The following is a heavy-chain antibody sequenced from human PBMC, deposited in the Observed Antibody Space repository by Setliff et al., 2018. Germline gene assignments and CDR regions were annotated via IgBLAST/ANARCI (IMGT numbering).Heavy chain of an antibody. CDR2: VYYNGAA. V-gene: IGHV4-59*01. CDR3: AREGTPGPTNGNWFDP. J-gene: IGHJ5*02. D-gene: IGHD1-26*01. CDR1: GGSLSTYY. Sequence: SETLSLTCTVSGGSLSTYYWSWIRQSPGRGLEYIGYVYYNGAADYSPSLKSRVTLSVDTSKNQFSLKLTSVTAADTAVYFCAREGTPGPTNGNWFDPWGQGLLVTVSS.